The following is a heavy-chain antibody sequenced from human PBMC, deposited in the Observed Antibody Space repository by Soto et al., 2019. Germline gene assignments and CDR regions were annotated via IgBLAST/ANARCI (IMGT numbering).Heavy chain of an antibody. Sequence: LRLSCAASGFTFSNYEMNWVRQAPGKGLEWVSYISSSGSTIYYADSVKGRFTISRGNAKSSLFLQVSSLRADDTAIYYCARESLGGDYPLDYWGQGTLVTVSS. CDR2: ISSSGSTI. CDR3: ARESLGGDYPLDY. V-gene: IGHV3-48*03. D-gene: IGHD4-17*01. CDR1: GFTFSNYE. J-gene: IGHJ4*02.